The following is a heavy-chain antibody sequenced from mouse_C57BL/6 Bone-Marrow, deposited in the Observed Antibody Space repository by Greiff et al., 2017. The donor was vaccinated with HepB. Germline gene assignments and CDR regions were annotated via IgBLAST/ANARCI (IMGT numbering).Heavy chain of an antibody. Sequence: EVQLVESGGGLVQSGRSLRLSCATSGFTFSDFYMEWVRQAPGKGLEWIAASRNKANDYTTEYSASVKGRFIVSRDTSQSILYLQMNALRAEDTAIYYCARDATATVGAMDYWGQGTSVTVSS. CDR2: SRNKANDYTT. CDR3: ARDATATVGAMDY. V-gene: IGHV7-1*01. CDR1: GFTFSDFY. D-gene: IGHD1-1*01. J-gene: IGHJ4*01.